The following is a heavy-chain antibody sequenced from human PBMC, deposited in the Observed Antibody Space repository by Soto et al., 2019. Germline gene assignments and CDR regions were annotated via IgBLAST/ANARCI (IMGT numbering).Heavy chain of an antibody. D-gene: IGHD1-7*01. Sequence: QVQLVQSGAEVKKSGSSVKVACKVSGDTFSNYAINWVRRALGQGLEWMGAIVPIFRTTNYAQKFQGRATITADESTITAYTELSRLRSDDTATYYCAREASAPGTFREDASDIWGQGTKVTVSS. V-gene: IGHV1-69*12. J-gene: IGHJ3*02. CDR2: IVPIFRTT. CDR1: GDTFSNYA. CDR3: AREASAPGTFREDASDI.